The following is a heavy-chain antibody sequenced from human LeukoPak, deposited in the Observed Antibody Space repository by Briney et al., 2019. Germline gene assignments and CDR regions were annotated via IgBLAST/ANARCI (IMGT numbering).Heavy chain of an antibody. Sequence: SETLSLTCTVSGGSIASAEYYWSWIRQPPGKGLEWIGYIYYSGSTYYNPSLKSRVTISADTSKNQFSLKLNSVTAADTAVYYCAGGLLWFPNYWGQGTLVTVSS. CDR2: IYYSGST. CDR3: AGGLLWFPNY. CDR1: GGSIASAEYY. V-gene: IGHV4-30-4*08. D-gene: IGHD3-10*01. J-gene: IGHJ4*02.